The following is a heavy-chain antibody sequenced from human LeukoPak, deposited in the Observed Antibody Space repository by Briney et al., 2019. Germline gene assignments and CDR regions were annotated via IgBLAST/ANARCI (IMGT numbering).Heavy chain of an antibody. J-gene: IGHJ5*02. CDR2: IRSSSET. Sequence: GGSPRLSCAASGFIFSQYSMNWVRQAPGKGLEWVSHIRSSSETFYADSVKGRFTISRDNARSSLYLQMNNLRGEDTAIYYCARDAGNSGYGCDLWGQGTLVTVSS. V-gene: IGHV3-48*01. CDR1: GFIFSQYS. CDR3: ARDAGNSGYGCDL. D-gene: IGHD5-12*01.